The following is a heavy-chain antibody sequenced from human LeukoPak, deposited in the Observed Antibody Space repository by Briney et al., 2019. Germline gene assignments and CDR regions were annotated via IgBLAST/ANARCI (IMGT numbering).Heavy chain of an antibody. Sequence: PGGSLRLSCAASGFTFSSYAMSWVRQAPGKGLEWVSSIFGSSDSTYSADSVKGRFTISRDTSDNTLNLQMNGLGAEDSAVYYCAAKGNGYTGIYVFAHWGQGTLVTVSA. V-gene: IGHV3-23*01. CDR1: GFTFSSYA. D-gene: IGHD1-26*01. CDR3: AAKGNGYTGIYVFAH. J-gene: IGHJ4*02. CDR2: IFGSSDST.